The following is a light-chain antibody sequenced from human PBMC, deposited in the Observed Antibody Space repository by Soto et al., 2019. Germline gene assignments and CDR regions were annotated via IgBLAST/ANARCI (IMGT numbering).Light chain of an antibody. J-gene: IGLJ2*01. Sequence: QSVLTQPASVSGSPGQSITISCTGTSSDIGAYDYVSWYQQHPGKAPKIMIYEVFRRPSGISDRFSGSKSGNTASLTISGLKADDEADYYCCSYTTSSTFVFGGGTKVTVL. CDR1: SSDIGAYDY. V-gene: IGLV2-14*03. CDR3: CSYTTSSTFV. CDR2: EVF.